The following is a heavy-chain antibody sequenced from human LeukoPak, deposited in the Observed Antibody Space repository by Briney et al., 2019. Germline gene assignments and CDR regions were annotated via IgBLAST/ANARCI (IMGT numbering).Heavy chain of an antibody. CDR2: IIPIFGTA. CDR3: ARILVGGWGDFDY. CDR1: GGTFSNYA. D-gene: IGHD6-19*01. J-gene: IGHJ4*02. V-gene: IGHV1-69*13. Sequence: SVKVSWKASGGTFSNYAITWVRQAPGQGLEWMGGIIPIFGTANYAQKFQGRVTITADESTSTAYMELSSLRSEDTAVYYCARILVGGWGDFDYWGQGTLVTVSS.